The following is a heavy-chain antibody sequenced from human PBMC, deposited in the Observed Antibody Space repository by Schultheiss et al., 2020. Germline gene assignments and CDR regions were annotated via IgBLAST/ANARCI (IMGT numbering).Heavy chain of an antibody. Sequence: GESLKISCEASGFTFSSYAMIWVRQAPGKGLEWVSAISGSGGSTYYADSVKGRFTISRDNSKNTVYLQMNSLGAEDTAVYYCARVSVCSITSCYPYYYYGMDVWGQGTTVTVSS. CDR3: ARVSVCSITSCYPYYYYGMDV. CDR1: GFTFSSYA. V-gene: IGHV3-23*01. CDR2: ISGSGGST. D-gene: IGHD2-2*01. J-gene: IGHJ6*02.